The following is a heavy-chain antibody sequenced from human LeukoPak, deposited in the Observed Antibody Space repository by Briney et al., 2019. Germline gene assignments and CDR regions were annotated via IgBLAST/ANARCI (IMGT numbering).Heavy chain of an antibody. J-gene: IGHJ6*04. Sequence: PGGSLRLSCAASGFTFSSYAMHWVRQAPGKGLEWVAVISYDGSNKYYADSVKGRFTISRDNSKNTLYLQMNSLRAEDTAVYYCARDGYCSSTSCGGVYYYYGMDVWGKGTTATVSS. D-gene: IGHD2-2*01. CDR2: ISYDGSNK. CDR1: GFTFSSYA. CDR3: ARDGYCSSTSCGGVYYYYGMDV. V-gene: IGHV3-30*04.